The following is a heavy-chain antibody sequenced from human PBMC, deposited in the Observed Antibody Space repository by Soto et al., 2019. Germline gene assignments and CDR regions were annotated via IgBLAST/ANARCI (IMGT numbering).Heavy chain of an antibody. CDR2: IIPILGIA. CDR3: ASQADGYSYGLDY. D-gene: IGHD5-18*01. J-gene: IGHJ4*02. Sequence: ASVKVSCKASGGTFSSYTISWVRQAPGQGLEWMGRIIPILGIANYAQKFQGRVTITADKSTSTAYMELSSLRSEDTAVYYCASQADGYSYGLDYWGQGTLVTVSS. V-gene: IGHV1-69*02. CDR1: GGTFSSYT.